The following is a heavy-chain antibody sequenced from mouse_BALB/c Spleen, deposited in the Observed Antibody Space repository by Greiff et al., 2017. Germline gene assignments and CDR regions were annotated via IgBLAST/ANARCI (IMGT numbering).Heavy chain of an antibody. CDR3: ARSGGNYYAMDY. V-gene: IGHV2-2*02. J-gene: IGHJ4*01. D-gene: IGHD2-1*01. CDR2: IWSGGST. CDR1: GFSLTSYG. Sequence: VKLVESGPGLVQPSQSLSITCTVSGFSLTSYGVHWVRQSPGKGLEWLGVIWSGGSTDYNAAFISRLSISKDNSKSQVFFKMNSLQANDTAIYYCARSGGNYYAMDYWGQGTSVTVSS.